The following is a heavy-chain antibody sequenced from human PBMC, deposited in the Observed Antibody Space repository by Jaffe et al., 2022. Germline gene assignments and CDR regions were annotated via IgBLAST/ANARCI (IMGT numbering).Heavy chain of an antibody. CDR2: ISGSGGST. V-gene: IGHV3-23*01. J-gene: IGHJ1*01. CDR1: GFTFSSYA. CDR3: AKQLYRPPLPGYSSGWGFQH. Sequence: EVQLLESGGGLVQPGGSLRLSCAASGFTFSSYAMSWVRQAPGKGLEWVSAISGSGGSTYYADSVKGRFTISRDNSKNTLYLQMNSLRAEDTAVYYCAKQLYRPPLPGYSSGWGFQHWGQGTLVTVSS. D-gene: IGHD6-19*01.